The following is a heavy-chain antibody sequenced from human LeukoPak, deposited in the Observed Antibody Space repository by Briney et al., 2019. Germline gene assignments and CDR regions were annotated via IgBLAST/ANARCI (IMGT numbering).Heavy chain of an antibody. CDR2: IWYDGSNK. CDR1: GFTFSSYT. CDR3: ARDRGGRGLQVYYFDY. D-gene: IGHD5-24*01. Sequence: PGGSLTLSRAASGFTFSSYTMHWVRQAPGKGLEWVAVIWYDGSNKYYADSVKGRFTISRDNSKNTLYLRVNSLRAEDTAMYYCARDRGGRGLQVYYFDYWGQGTLVTVSS. V-gene: IGHV3-33*01. J-gene: IGHJ4*02.